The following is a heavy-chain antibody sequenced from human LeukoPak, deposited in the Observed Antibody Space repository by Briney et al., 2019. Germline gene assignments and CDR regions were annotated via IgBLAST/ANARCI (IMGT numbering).Heavy chain of an antibody. CDR2: INPNSGGT. V-gene: IGHV1-2*02. Sequence: ASVKGSCKASGYTFTGYYMHWVRQAPGQGLEWMGWINPNSGGTNYAQKFQGRVTMTRDTSISTAYMELSRLRSDDTAVYYCASSRGATGTTTQYHFDPFDPWGQGTLVTVSS. CDR3: ASSRGATGTTTQYHFDPFDP. D-gene: IGHD1-1*01. CDR1: GYTFTGYY. J-gene: IGHJ5*02.